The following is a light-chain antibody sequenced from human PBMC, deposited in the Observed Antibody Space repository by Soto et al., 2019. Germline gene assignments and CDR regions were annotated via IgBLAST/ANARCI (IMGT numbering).Light chain of an antibody. CDR2: DAS. V-gene: IGKV3-20*01. Sequence: EIELTQSPGTLSLSPGERATLSCRASQSVSSSYLAWYQQKPGQAPRLPIYDASSRATGIPDRFSGSGSGTDFILTISRLQPEDFAVYYCQQYASSPLTFGGGTKVELK. CDR3: QQYASSPLT. CDR1: QSVSSSY. J-gene: IGKJ4*01.